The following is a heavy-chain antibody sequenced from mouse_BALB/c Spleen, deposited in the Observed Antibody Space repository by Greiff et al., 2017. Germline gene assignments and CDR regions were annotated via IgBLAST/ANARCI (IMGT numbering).Heavy chain of an antibody. CDR1: GFTFSSYA. CDR3: ARHEVREGYAMDY. V-gene: IGHV5-9-3*01. Sequence: EVKLMESGGGLVKPGGSLKLSCAASGFTFSSYAMSWVRQTPEKRLEWVATISSGGSYTYYPDSVKGRFTISRDNAKNTLYLQMSSLRSEDTAMYYCARHEVREGYAMDYWGQGTSVTVSS. D-gene: IGHD2-14*01. CDR2: ISSGGSYT. J-gene: IGHJ4*01.